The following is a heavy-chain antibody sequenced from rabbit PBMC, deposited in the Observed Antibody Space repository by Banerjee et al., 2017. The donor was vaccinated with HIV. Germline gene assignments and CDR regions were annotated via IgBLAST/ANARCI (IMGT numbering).Heavy chain of an antibody. Sequence: EESGGDLVKPGASLTLTCTASGFSFSSYGISWVRQAPGKGLEWIAYIYPDYGSTDYASWVNGRFTVSRSTSLHTVTLQMTSLTVADTATYFCARGTYGYAGYAPNLWGPGTLVTVS. CDR2: IYPDYGST. D-gene: IGHD6-1*01. CDR1: GFSFSSYG. J-gene: IGHJ4*01. V-gene: IGHV1S47*01. CDR3: ARGTYGYAGYAPNL.